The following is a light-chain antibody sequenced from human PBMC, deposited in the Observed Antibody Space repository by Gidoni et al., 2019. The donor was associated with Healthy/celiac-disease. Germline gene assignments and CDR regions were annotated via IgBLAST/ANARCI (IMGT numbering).Light chain of an antibody. CDR3: SSYTSSSLYV. CDR2: EVN. CDR1: SSDVGGYNY. J-gene: IGLJ1*01. V-gene: IGLV2-14*01. Sequence: QSALTQPASVSGSPGQSITISCTGTSSDVGGYNYVSWYQQYPGRAPKLMIYEVNNRPSGVSNRFSGSKSGNTASLTISGLQAEDEADYYCSSYTSSSLYVFGTGTKVTVL.